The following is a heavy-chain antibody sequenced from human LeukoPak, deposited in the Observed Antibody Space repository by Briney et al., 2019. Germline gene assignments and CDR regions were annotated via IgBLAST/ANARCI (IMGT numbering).Heavy chain of an antibody. CDR1: GGSFSGYY. V-gene: IGHV4-34*01. CDR3: ARGGPNDYYGSGSYLGGFDP. CDR2: INHSGST. D-gene: IGHD3-10*01. Sequence: SETLSLTCAVYGGSFSGYYWSWIRQPPGKGLEWIGEINHSGSTNYNPSLKSRVTISVDTSKNQFSLKLSSVTAADTAVYYCARGGPNDYYGSGSYLGGFDPWGQGTLVTVSS. J-gene: IGHJ5*02.